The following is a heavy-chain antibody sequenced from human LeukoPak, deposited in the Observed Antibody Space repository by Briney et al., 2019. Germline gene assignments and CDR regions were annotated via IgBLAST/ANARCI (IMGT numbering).Heavy chain of an antibody. CDR3: AKSRLWFGELVSGDFGY. CDR1: GFTLSIYA. Sequence: GGSLRLSCAASGFTLSIYAMSWVRQAPGKGLECVSAICGSGGITYNADSVRSRFTISRDTIQNTLYMQIKSLRAEDTAVYYCAKSRLWFGELVSGDFGYWGQEPLVTVSS. D-gene: IGHD3-10*01. V-gene: IGHV3-23*01. CDR2: ICGSGGIT. J-gene: IGHJ4*02.